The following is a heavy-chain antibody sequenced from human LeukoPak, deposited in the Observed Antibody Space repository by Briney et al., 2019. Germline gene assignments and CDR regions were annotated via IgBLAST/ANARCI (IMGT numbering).Heavy chain of an antibody. CDR2: ISGSGGST. D-gene: IGHD5-24*01. Sequence: GGSLGLSCAASGFTFSSYAMSWVRQAPGKGLEWVSAISGSGGSTYYADSVKGRFTISRDNSKNTLYLQMNSLRAEDTAVYYCAKVGGYNKFAPADYWGQGTLVTVSS. CDR1: GFTFSSYA. CDR3: AKVGGYNKFAPADY. J-gene: IGHJ4*02. V-gene: IGHV3-23*01.